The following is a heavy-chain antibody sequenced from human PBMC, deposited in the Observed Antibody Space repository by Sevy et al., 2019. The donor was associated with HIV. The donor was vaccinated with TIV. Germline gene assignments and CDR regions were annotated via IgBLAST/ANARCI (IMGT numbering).Heavy chain of an antibody. CDR3: ARDLEFYDYGDYGPAFMPDY. CDR1: GFTFSTYG. D-gene: IGHD4-17*01. J-gene: IGHJ4*02. V-gene: IGHV3-33*01. CDR2: IWFDGSNT. Sequence: GGSLRLSCAASGFTFSTYGMHWVRQAPGKGLEWVAVIWFDGSNTYYADSVKGRFTIPRDIAKNTLHLQMNSLGAEDTAVYYCARDLEFYDYGDYGPAFMPDYWGQGTLVTVSS.